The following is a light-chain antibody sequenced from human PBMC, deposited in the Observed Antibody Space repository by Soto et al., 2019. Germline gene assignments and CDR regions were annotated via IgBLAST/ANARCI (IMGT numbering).Light chain of an antibody. Sequence: QSALTQPASVSGSPGQSITISCTGTSSDVGGYNYVSWYQQHPGKAPKLMIYEVSNRPSGVSNRFSGSKSGNTASLNISGLQAEDEADYYCSSYTSSIIDYVFGTGTKVTVL. CDR3: SSYTSSIIDYV. V-gene: IGLV2-14*01. J-gene: IGLJ1*01. CDR1: SSDVGGYNY. CDR2: EVS.